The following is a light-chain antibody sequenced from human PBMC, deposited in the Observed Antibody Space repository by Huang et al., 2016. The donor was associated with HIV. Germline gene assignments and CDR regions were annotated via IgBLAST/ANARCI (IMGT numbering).Light chain of an antibody. CDR3: QQSVNTPT. CDR2: LAS. CDR1: KNISTY. J-gene: IGKJ1*01. Sequence: IQMTQFPSSLSASVVDRVTSTCRAGKNISTYLNWYQKKPGEGPKTLIYLASNLQSGVASRIRGSGYGTHITLTISSLQPKNFATYFCQQSVNTPTFGQGTKVET. V-gene: IGKV1-39*01.